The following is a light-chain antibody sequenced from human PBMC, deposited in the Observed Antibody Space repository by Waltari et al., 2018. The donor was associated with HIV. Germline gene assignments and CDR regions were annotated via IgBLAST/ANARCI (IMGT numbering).Light chain of an antibody. Sequence: DIQMTQSPSSLSASVGDRVTIPCRASQGISNYLAWYQQKPGKVPKLLIYAASTLQSGVPSRFSGSGSGTDFTLTISSLQPEDVATYYCQKYNSAPPGYTFGQGTKLEIK. V-gene: IGKV1-27*01. CDR1: QGISNY. CDR3: QKYNSAPPGYT. J-gene: IGKJ2*01. CDR2: AAS.